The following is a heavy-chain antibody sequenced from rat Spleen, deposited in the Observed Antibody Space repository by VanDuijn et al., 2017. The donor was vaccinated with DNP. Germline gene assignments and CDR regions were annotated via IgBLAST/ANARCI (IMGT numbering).Heavy chain of an antibody. CDR3: ARWSDYFDY. V-gene: IGHV3-1*01. J-gene: IGHJ2*01. CDR1: GSSITSHY. Sequence: EVQLQESGPGLVKPSQPLSLTCSVTGSSITSHYWGWVRQFPGNKMEWVGHISYSGSTSYNPSLKSRISITRDTSKNQFFLHLNSVTTEDTATYYCARWSDYFDYWGQGVMVTVSS. CDR2: ISYSGST.